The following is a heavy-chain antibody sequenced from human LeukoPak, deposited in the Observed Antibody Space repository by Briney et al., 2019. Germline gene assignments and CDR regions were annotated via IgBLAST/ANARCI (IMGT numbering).Heavy chain of an antibody. Sequence: SETLSLTCAVYGGSFGGYYWSWIRQPPGKGLEWIGYIYYSGSTYYNPSLKSRVTISVDTSKNQFSLKLSSVTAADTAVYYCARDRNYYDSRGWYFDYWGQGTLVTVSS. CDR1: GGSFGGYY. CDR2: IYYSGST. D-gene: IGHD3-22*01. V-gene: IGHV4-30-4*08. CDR3: ARDRNYYDSRGWYFDY. J-gene: IGHJ4*02.